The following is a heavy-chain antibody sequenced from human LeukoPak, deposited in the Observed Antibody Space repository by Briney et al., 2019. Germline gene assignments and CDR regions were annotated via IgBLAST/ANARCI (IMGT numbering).Heavy chain of an antibody. D-gene: IGHD5-18*01. J-gene: IGHJ4*02. V-gene: IGHV4-34*01. CDR1: GGSFSGYN. CDR3: ARGRGYSYGYGGTRYFDY. CDR2: INNSGST. Sequence: PSETLSLTCAVSGGSFSGYNWCGIRQPPGKGREGMGEINNSGSTNNNPSPKSGVTISVDTSKTQFSLKLSSVTAADTAVYYCARGRGYSYGYGGTRYFDYWGQGTLVTVSS.